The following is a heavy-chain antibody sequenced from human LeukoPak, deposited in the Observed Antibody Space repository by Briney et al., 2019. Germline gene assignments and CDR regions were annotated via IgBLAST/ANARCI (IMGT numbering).Heavy chain of an antibody. CDR2: INPNSGDT. J-gene: IGHJ4*02. CDR3: ARDRDWWLRLHGFDY. V-gene: IGHV1-2*02. D-gene: IGHD5-12*01. CDR1: GYTFTGYY. Sequence: ASVKFSCKASGYTFTGYYMHWVRQAPGQGLEWMGWINPNSGDTNYAQKFQGSVTMTRDTSISTVYMELSRLRSDDTAVYYCARDRDWWLRLHGFDYWGQGTLVTVSS.